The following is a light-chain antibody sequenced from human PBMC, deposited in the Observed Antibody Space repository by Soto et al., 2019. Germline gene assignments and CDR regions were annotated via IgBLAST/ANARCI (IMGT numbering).Light chain of an antibody. J-gene: IGLJ1*01. V-gene: IGLV2-14*03. Sequence: QSVLTQPASVSGFPGQSITISCTGTSSDVGLYDYVSWYQQHPGKPPKLIIYDVANRPSGVSNRFSGSKSGSTASLIISRLQTEDEADYYCVSYTSSTTYVFGTGTKVTVL. CDR3: VSYTSSTTYV. CDR1: SSDVGLYDY. CDR2: DVA.